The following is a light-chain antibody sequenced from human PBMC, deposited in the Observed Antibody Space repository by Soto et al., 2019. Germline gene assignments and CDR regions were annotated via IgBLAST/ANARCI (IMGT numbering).Light chain of an antibody. J-gene: IGKJ4*01. CDR2: DAS. CDR1: QRVSTN. CDR3: QQFSSYPLT. Sequence: ETVMTQSPATLSVSPGERATLSCRASQRVSTNLAWYQQKPGQSPRLLIYDASSRATGIPDRFSGGGSGTDFTLTISRLEPEDFAVYYCQQFSSYPLTFGGGTKVDIK. V-gene: IGKV3-20*01.